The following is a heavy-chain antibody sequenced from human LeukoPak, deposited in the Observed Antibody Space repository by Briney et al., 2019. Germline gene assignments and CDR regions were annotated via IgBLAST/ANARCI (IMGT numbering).Heavy chain of an antibody. CDR3: AREEEVGTTDY. D-gene: IGHD2-21*02. V-gene: IGHV4-59*12. J-gene: IGHJ4*02. CDR1: GGSISSYY. CDR2: IYYSGST. Sequence: SETLSLTCTVSGGSISSYYWSWIRQPPGKGLEWIGYIYYSGSTNYNPSLKSRVTISVDTSKNQFSLKLSSVTAADTAVYYCAREEEVGTTDYWGQGTLVTVSS.